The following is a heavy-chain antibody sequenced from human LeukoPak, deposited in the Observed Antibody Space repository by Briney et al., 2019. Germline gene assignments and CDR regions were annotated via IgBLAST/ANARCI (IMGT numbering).Heavy chain of an antibody. CDR2: ISSSSSYI. J-gene: IGHJ3*02. CDR1: GFTFSSYS. D-gene: IGHD1-26*01. CDR3: ARETFSGSYRRAFDI. Sequence: PGGSLRLSCAASGFTFSSYSMNWVRQAPGKGLEWVSSISSSSSYIYYADSVKGRFTISRDNAKNSLYLQMNSLGAEDTAVYYCARETFSGSYRRAFDIWGQGTMVTVSS. V-gene: IGHV3-21*01.